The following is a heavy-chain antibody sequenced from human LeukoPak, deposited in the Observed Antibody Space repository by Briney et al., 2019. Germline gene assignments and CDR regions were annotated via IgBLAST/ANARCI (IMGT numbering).Heavy chain of an antibody. D-gene: IGHD2-15*01. J-gene: IGHJ4*02. CDR3: ARRSCSGGSCYPDY. CDR2: ITSSSSYI. V-gene: IGHV3-21*01. Sequence: GGSLRLSCAASGFTFSSYNMNWVRQAPGKGLEWVSSITSSSSYIYYTDSVKGRFTISRDNAKNSLYLLMNSLRVEDTAVYYCARRSCSGGSCYPDYWGQGTLVTVYS. CDR1: GFTFSSYN.